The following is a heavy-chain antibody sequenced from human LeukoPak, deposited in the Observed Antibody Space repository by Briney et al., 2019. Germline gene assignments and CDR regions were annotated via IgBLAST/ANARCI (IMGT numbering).Heavy chain of an antibody. CDR3: ARLVTFGSRMVRGVIPARGWFDP. D-gene: IGHD3-10*01. J-gene: IGHJ5*02. Sequence: SETLSLTCAVYGGSLSGYYWSWIRQPPGKGLEWIGEINHSGSINYNPSLKSRVTISVDTSKNQFSLKLSSVTAADTAVYYCARLVTFGSRMVRGVIPARGWFDPWGQGTLVTVSS. V-gene: IGHV4-34*01. CDR2: INHSGSI. CDR1: GGSLSGYY.